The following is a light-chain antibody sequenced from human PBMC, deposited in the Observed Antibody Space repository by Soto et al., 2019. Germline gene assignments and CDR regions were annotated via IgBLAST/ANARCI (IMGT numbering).Light chain of an antibody. J-gene: IGKJ1*01. CDR3: MQGTHWPWT. CDR1: YSLIHSDGDTY. V-gene: IGKV2-30*02. Sequence: EVVMTQSPLSLPVTLGQPASISCRSSYSLIHSDGDTYLNWFQQRPGQSPRRLIYEVSNRDSGGXDXXTGSVSGTDFTLKISRVEAEDVGIYYCMQGTHWPWTFGQGTEVEIK. CDR2: EVS.